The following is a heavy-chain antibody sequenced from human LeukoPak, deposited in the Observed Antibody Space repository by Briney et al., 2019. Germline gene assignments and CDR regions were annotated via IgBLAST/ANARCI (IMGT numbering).Heavy chain of an antibody. V-gene: IGHV3-48*01. J-gene: IGHJ5*02. CDR2: ITSDSVTM. CDR1: GFTFSSYS. CDR3: ARVALRPIDYSNPEFDP. D-gene: IGHD4-11*01. Sequence: GGSLRLSCAASGFTFSSYSMNWVRQAPGQGLEWVSYITSDSVTMFYADSVKGRLTASRDNAENSMYLQMNSRRAEDTTVYYCARVALRPIDYSNPEFDPWGQGTLVTVSS.